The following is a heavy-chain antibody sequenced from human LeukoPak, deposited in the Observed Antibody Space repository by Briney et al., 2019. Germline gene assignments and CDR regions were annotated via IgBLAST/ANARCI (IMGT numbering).Heavy chain of an antibody. J-gene: IGHJ4*02. D-gene: IGHD1-26*01. Sequence: PGGSLRLSCAASGFTFSSYGMHWVRQAPGKGLEWVAFIRYDGSNKYYADSVKGRFTISRDNAKKSIYLQMSSLRVEDTAVYYCAVGATFFDYWGQGTLVTVSS. CDR3: AVGATFFDY. CDR2: IRYDGSNK. CDR1: GFTFSSYG. V-gene: IGHV3-30*02.